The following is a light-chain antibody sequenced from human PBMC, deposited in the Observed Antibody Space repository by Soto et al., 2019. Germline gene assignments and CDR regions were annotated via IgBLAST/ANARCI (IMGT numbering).Light chain of an antibody. Sequence: EVVLTQSPGALSLSPGEGVTLSCRASQNIRGNDLAWYRQKRGQAPRLLIYGGSRRADGIPDRFSGRGTGTNFTLTISRLEPEDSAGYYCQDSGTSPPWLFGQGTKLEIK. CDR1: QNIRGND. J-gene: IGKJ1*01. CDR3: QDSGTSPPWL. CDR2: GGS. V-gene: IGKV3-20*01.